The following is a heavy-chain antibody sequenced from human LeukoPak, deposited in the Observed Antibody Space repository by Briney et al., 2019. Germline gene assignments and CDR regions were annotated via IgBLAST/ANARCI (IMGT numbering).Heavy chain of an antibody. V-gene: IGHV4-39*07. Sequence: PSETLSLTCTVSGGSISSSSYYWGWIRQPPGKGLEWIGSIYYSGSTYYNPSLKSRVTISVDTSKNQFSLKLSSVTAADTAVYYCARDHKASSTSFDYWGQGTLVTVSS. CDR2: IYYSGST. CDR1: GGSISSSSYY. D-gene: IGHD2-2*01. J-gene: IGHJ4*02. CDR3: ARDHKASSTSFDY.